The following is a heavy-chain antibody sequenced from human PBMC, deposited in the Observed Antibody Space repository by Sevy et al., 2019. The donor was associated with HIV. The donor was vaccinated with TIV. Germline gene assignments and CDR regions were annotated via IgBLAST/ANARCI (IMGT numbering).Heavy chain of an antibody. D-gene: IGHD6-13*01. V-gene: IGHV3-30*02. Sequence: GGSLRLSCTASGFTFSNFGMHWVRQVPGKGLEWVTFIRYDGSDKYYAVSVKGRFTISRDDSKNTLYLQMDSLRAEDTAIYYCAKDLAGPGRRYFDYWGQGTLVTVSS. CDR3: AKDLAGPGRRYFDY. CDR1: GFTFSNFG. CDR2: IRYDGSDK. J-gene: IGHJ4*02.